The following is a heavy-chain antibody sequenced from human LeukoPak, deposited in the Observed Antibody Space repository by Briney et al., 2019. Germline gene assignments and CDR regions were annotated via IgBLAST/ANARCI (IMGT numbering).Heavy chain of an antibody. Sequence: SETLSLTCTVSGGSVRSYYWSWIRQPPGEGLEWIAYIHNTGSTNYNPSLKSRVTISVDTSKNQFSLKLSSVTAADTAVYYCARGGYRPIDFDYWGQGTLVTVSS. CDR2: IHNTGST. CDR1: GGSVRSYY. D-gene: IGHD3-16*02. CDR3: ARGGYRPIDFDY. V-gene: IGHV4-59*02. J-gene: IGHJ4*02.